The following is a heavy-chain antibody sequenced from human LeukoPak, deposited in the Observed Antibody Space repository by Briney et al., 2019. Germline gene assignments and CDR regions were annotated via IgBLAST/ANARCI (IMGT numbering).Heavy chain of an antibody. J-gene: IGHJ4*02. V-gene: IGHV4-34*01. D-gene: IGHD3-22*01. CDR1: EFTFSNYA. CDR3: ASLTMIVIP. Sequence: PGGSLRLPCAASEFTFSNYAMSWVRQAPGKGLEWIGEINHSGSTNYNPSLKSRVTISVDTSKNQFSLKLSSVTAADTAVYYCASLTMIVIPWGQGTLVTVSS. CDR2: INHSGST.